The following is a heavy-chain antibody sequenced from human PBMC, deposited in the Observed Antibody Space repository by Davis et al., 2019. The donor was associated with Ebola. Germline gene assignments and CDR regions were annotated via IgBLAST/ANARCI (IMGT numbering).Heavy chain of an antibody. CDR3: ARGNSGWSDAFDI. J-gene: IGHJ3*02. CDR2: IYYSGST. D-gene: IGHD6-19*01. V-gene: IGHV4-59*01. CDR1: GGSISSYY. Sequence: PSETLSLTCTVSGGSISSYYWSWIRQPPGKGLEWIGYIYYSGSTNYNPSLKSRVTISVDTSKNQFSLKLSSVTAADTAVYYCARGNSGWSDAFDIWGQGTMVTVSS.